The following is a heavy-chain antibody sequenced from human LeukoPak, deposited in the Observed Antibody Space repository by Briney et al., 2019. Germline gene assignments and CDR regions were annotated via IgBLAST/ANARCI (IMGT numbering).Heavy chain of an antibody. CDR1: GFTFSSYS. Sequence: PGGSLRLSCAASGFTFSSYSMNWVRQAPGKGLEWVSYISSSSSTIYYADSVKGRFTISRDNAKNSLYLQMNSLRAEDTAVYYCARDRPGRARDGDGFPSYWGQGTLVTVSS. CDR2: ISSSSSTI. J-gene: IGHJ4*02. D-gene: IGHD2-21*01. V-gene: IGHV3-48*01. CDR3: ARDRPGRARDGDGFPSY.